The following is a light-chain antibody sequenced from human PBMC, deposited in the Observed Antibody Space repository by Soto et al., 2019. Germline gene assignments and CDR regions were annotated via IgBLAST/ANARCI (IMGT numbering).Light chain of an antibody. CDR1: SSDVGRFNY. J-gene: IGLJ1*01. V-gene: IGLV2-14*03. CDR2: DVV. CDR3: TSYATVTTLYV. Sequence: QSVLTQPASVSASPGHSITISCTGTSSDVGRFNYVSWYQQYPGKAPKLIIYDVVKRPSGISNRFSGSKSGNTASLTISGLQAEDEADYYCTSYATVTTLYVFGTGTKVTV.